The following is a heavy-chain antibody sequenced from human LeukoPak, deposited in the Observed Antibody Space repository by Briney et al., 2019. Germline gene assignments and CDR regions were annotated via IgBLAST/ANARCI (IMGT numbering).Heavy chain of an antibody. CDR1: GYTFTDYY. Sequence: GASVKVSCKASGYTFTDYYMHWLRQAPGQGLEWMGRINPNIGDTYYSQKFQGRVTMTRDTSISTAYMELSRLRSDDTAVYYCARDAYYGMDVWGQGTTVTVSS. J-gene: IGHJ6*02. CDR2: INPNIGDT. CDR3: ARDAYYGMDV. V-gene: IGHV1-2*06.